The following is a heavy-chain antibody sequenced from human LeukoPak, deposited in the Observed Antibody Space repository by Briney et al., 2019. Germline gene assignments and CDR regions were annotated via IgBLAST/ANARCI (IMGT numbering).Heavy chain of an antibody. J-gene: IGHJ4*02. CDR2: FYAGGTM. V-gene: IGHV4-4*07. CDR1: GVSISHYY. D-gene: IGHD3-16*01. Sequence: SETLSLTCGVSGVSISHYYWTWIRQPAGKGLEWIGRFYAGGTMIYNPPLKSRVAMSADTSKNQFSLMVTSVTAADTAVYYCARGSYGYIDYWGQGILVTVSS. CDR3: ARGSYGYIDY.